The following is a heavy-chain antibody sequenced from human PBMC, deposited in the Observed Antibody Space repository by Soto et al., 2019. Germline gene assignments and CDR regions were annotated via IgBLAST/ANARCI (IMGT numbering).Heavy chain of an antibody. Sequence: QVQLVESGGGVVQPGRSLRLSCAASAFTFRSYTMHWVRQAPGKGLEWVATISYDGSKTNYADSVGGRFTISRDNSKSTLFLQMDSLRPEDTAVYSCARDRDSSYFPPPYYFDSWGQGTLVTVSS. J-gene: IGHJ4*02. CDR3: ARDRDSSYFPPPYYFDS. CDR2: ISYDGSKT. CDR1: AFTFRSYT. D-gene: IGHD4-4*01. V-gene: IGHV3-30*04.